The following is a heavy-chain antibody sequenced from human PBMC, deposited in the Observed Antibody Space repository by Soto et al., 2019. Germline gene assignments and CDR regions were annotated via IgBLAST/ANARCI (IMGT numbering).Heavy chain of an antibody. D-gene: IGHD3-10*01. V-gene: IGHV4-34*01. CDR2: INHSGST. CDR1: GGAFSGYY. CDR3: ARDVGYGSGSHYYYGMDV. Sequence: SETLSLTCAVYGGAFSGYYWFWIRQPPGKGLEWIGEINHSGSTNYNPSLKSRVTISVDTSKNQFSLKLSSVTAADTAVYYCARDVGYGSGSHYYYGMDVWGQGNTVTVSS. J-gene: IGHJ6*02.